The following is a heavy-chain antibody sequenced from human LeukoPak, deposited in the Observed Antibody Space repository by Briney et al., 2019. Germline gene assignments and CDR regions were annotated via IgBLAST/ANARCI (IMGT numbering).Heavy chain of an antibody. CDR2: INPNSGDT. Sequence: ASVKVSCKAFGYTFTSNYMHWVRQAPGQGLEWMGWINPNSGDTNYAQKFQGRVSMTGDTSISTAYMELSRLRSDDTAVYYCARTLVVINDAFDIWGQGTMVTVSS. V-gene: IGHV1-2*02. J-gene: IGHJ3*02. CDR1: GYTFTSNY. CDR3: ARTLVVINDAFDI. D-gene: IGHD3-22*01.